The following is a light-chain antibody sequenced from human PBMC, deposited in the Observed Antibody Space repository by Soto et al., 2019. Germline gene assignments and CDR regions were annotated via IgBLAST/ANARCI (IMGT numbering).Light chain of an antibody. CDR1: QSVGSNY. CDR2: GAS. V-gene: IGKV3-20*01. CDR3: QQYGSSPWT. Sequence: EFVLTQSPGTLSLSPWERATLSCRASQSVGSNYLAWYQQKPGQAPRLLIYGASSRATGIADRFSGSGSGTDFTLTISRLEPEDFAVYYCQQYGSSPWTFGQGTKGGYQ. J-gene: IGKJ1*01.